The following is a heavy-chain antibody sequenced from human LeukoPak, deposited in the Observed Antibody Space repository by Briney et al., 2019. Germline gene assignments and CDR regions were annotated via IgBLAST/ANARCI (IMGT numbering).Heavy chain of an antibody. J-gene: IGHJ4*02. CDR2: IYYSGST. Sequence: SETLSLTCTVYGGSFSDDYWSWIRQHPGKGLEWIGYIYYSGSTYYNPSLKSRVTISVDTSKNQFSLKLSSVTAADTAVYYCARGMVGSPGYFDYWGQGTLVTVSS. V-gene: IGHV4-31*03. D-gene: IGHD2-8*01. CDR1: GGSFSDDY. CDR3: ARGMVGSPGYFDY.